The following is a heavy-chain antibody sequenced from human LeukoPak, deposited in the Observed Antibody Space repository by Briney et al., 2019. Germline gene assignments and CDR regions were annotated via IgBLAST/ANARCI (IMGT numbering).Heavy chain of an antibody. J-gene: IGHJ4*02. V-gene: IGHV4-4*07. CDR3: ARGPRGRDGYNLLEVDLDY. CDR2: IHTSGST. CDR1: GGSISSYY. Sequence: PSETLSLTCIVSGGSISSYYWSWIRQPAGKGLEWIGQIHTSGSTNYNPSLKSRVAMSVDTSKNQFSLELSSVTAAGTAVYYCARGPRGRDGYNLLEVDLDYWGQGTLVTVSS. D-gene: IGHD5-24*01.